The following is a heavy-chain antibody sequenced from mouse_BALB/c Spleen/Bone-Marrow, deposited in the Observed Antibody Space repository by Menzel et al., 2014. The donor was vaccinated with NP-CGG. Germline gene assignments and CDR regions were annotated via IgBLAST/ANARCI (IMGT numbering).Heavy chain of an antibody. Sequence: QVHVKQFGVELVRPGTSVKVSCKASGYAFTNYWIEWVKQRPGQGLEWIGVINPGSGGINYNEKFKGKATLTADKSSNTAYMQLSSLTSDDSAVYFCARELGRGFAYWGQGTLVTVSA. D-gene: IGHD4-1*01. CDR2: INPGSGGI. CDR1: GYAFTNYW. V-gene: IGHV1-54*01. CDR3: ARELGRGFAY. J-gene: IGHJ3*01.